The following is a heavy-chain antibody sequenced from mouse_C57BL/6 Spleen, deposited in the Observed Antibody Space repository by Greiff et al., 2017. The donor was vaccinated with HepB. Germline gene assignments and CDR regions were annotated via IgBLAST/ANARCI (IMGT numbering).Heavy chain of an antibody. D-gene: IGHD1-1*01. Sequence: VQLQQPGAELVKPGASVKLSCKASGYTFTSYWMHWVKQRPGQGLEWIGMIHPNSGSTNYNEKFKSKATLTVDKSSSTAYMQLSSLTSEDSAVYYCARGHYCSSPMDYWGQGTSVTVSS. CDR3: ARGHYCSSPMDY. J-gene: IGHJ4*01. V-gene: IGHV1-64*01. CDR2: IHPNSGST. CDR1: GYTFTSYW.